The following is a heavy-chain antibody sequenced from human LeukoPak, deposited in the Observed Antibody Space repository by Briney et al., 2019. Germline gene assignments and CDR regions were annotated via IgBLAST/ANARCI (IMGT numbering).Heavy chain of an antibody. V-gene: IGHV4-38-2*02. CDR1: GYSISSGYY. Sequence: PSETLSLTCTVSGYSISSGYYWGWIRQPPGKGLEWIGSIYHSGSTYYNPSLKSRVTISVDTSKNQFSLKLSSVTAADTAVYYCARDPGRYYYYIDVWGKGTTVTVSS. CDR3: ARDPGRYYYYIDV. CDR2: IYHSGST. J-gene: IGHJ6*03. D-gene: IGHD1-14*01.